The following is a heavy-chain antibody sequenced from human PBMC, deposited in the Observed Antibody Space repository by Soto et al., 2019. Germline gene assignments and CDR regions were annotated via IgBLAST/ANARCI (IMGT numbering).Heavy chain of an antibody. Sequence: SETLSLTCAVYGGSVNGYYWNWIRQPPGKGLEWVGEINHSGGTHYNASLKSRVTMSGDTSKNQFSLRLSSVNAADTAIYYCATRITVFGLLIPPFDPWGQGTQVTVSS. CDR3: ATRITVFGLLIPPFDP. D-gene: IGHD3-3*01. J-gene: IGHJ5*02. V-gene: IGHV4-34*01. CDR1: GGSVNGYY. CDR2: INHSGGT.